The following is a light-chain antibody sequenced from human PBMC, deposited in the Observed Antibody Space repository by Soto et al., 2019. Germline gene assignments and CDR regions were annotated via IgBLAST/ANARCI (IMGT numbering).Light chain of an antibody. CDR3: QSYESSSLSGFV. Sequence: QSVLTQPPSVSGAPGQRVTISCTGSSSNIGAGYDVHWYQQLPGTAPKLLIYANSNRPSGVPDRFSGSKSGISASLATTGLQADDEADYHCQSYESSSLSGFVFGSGTKVTVL. J-gene: IGLJ1*01. CDR2: ANS. V-gene: IGLV1-40*01. CDR1: SSNIGAGYD.